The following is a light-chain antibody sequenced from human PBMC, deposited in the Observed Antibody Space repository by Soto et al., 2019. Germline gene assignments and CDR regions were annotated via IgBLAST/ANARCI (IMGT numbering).Light chain of an antibody. CDR2: YDT. CDR3: QVWDRSTDHVV. Sequence: SYDLTQPPSMSVAPGKTARIPCGGNNIGSKSVHWFQQKSGQAPVLVIYYDTDRPSGIPERFSGSNYGNTATLTISRVAVGDEADYYCQVWDRSTDHVVFGGGTKVTVL. V-gene: IGLV3-21*04. J-gene: IGLJ2*01. CDR1: NIGSKS.